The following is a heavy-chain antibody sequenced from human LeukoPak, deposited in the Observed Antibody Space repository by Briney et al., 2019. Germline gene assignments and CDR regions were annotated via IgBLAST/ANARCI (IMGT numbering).Heavy chain of an antibody. D-gene: IGHD1-26*01. CDR3: VRSGGY. CDR1: GFTFSTYS. V-gene: IGHV3-7*05. CDR2: IKEDGSEK. J-gene: IGHJ4*02. Sequence: GGSLRLSCAASGFTFSTYSMNWVRQAPGKGLEWVANIKEDGSEKYYVDSVKGRFTISRDNAKNSLCLQMNSLRAEDTAIYYCVRSGGYWGQGTLVTVSS.